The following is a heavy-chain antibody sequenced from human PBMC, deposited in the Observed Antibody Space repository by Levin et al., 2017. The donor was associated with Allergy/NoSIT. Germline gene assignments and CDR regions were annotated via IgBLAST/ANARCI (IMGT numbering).Heavy chain of an antibody. CDR2: INPSGGST. J-gene: IGHJ6*02. Sequence: EASVKVSCKASGYTFTSYFIHWVRQAPGQGLEWMGIINPSGGSTHYAQKFEGRVTMTTDTSTTTLYLELSSLRSEDTAVYFCARVGKGAAPLGYYYGMDVWGQGTTVTVSS. CDR3: ARVGKGAAPLGYYYGMDV. CDR1: GYTFTSYF. V-gene: IGHV1-46*01. D-gene: IGHD3-16*01.